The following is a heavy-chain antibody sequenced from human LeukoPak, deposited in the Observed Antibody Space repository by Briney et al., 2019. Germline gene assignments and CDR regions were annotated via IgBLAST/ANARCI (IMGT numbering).Heavy chain of an antibody. Sequence: PGGSLRLSCTASGFIFSNYAMSWVRQAPGKGLEWVSEVRGSGGDTYYAYSVKGRFTISRDNSKKMLYLQMSSLRAEDTAVYYCANLGANTRISGDYWGQGTLVTVSS. D-gene: IGHD1-14*01. V-gene: IGHV3-23*01. CDR1: GFIFSNYA. J-gene: IGHJ4*02. CDR3: ANLGANTRISGDY. CDR2: VRGSGGDT.